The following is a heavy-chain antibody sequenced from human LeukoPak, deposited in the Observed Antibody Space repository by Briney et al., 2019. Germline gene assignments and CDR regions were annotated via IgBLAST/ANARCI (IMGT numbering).Heavy chain of an antibody. D-gene: IGHD6-13*01. CDR1: GGSITSSNW. CDR2: INHSGST. Sequence: SETLSLTCAVSGGSITSSNWWSWVRQPPGKGLEWIGEINHSGSTNYNPSLKSRVTISVDTSKNQFSLKLSSVTAADTAVYYCASSIAAAGKGDNWFDPWGQGTLVTVSS. V-gene: IGHV4-4*02. CDR3: ASSIAAAGKGDNWFDP. J-gene: IGHJ5*02.